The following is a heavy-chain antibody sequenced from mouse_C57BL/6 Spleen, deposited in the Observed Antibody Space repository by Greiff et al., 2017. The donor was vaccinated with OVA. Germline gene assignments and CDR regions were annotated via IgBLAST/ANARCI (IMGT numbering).Heavy chain of an antibody. D-gene: IGHD3-3*01. J-gene: IGHJ4*01. CDR1: GYTFTNYW. Sequence: QVQLQQSGAELVRPGTSVKMSCKASGYTFTNYWIGWAKQRPGHGLEWIGDIYPGGGYTNYNEKFKGKATLTADKSSSTAYMQFSSLTSEDSAIYYCARRDVYYAMDYWGQGTSVTVSS. CDR2: IYPGGGYT. V-gene: IGHV1-63*01. CDR3: ARRDVYYAMDY.